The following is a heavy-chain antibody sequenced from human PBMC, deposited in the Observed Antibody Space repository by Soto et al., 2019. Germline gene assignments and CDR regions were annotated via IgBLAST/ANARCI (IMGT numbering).Heavy chain of an antibody. CDR3: ARDSGYVGGYYYYYGMDV. J-gene: IGHJ6*02. V-gene: IGHV4-59*01. Sequence: SETLSLTCTVSGGSISSYYWSWIRQPPGKGLEWIGYIYYSGSTNYNPSLKSRVTISVDTSKNQFSLKLSSVTAADTAVYYCARDSGYVGGYYYYYGMDVWGQGTTVT. D-gene: IGHD5-12*01. CDR1: GGSISSYY. CDR2: IYYSGST.